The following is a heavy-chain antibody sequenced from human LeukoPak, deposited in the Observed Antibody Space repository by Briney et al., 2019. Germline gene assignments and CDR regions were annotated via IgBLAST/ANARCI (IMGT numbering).Heavy chain of an antibody. CDR1: AFTFSRYW. CDR2: INEDGSEK. V-gene: IGHV3-7*01. Sequence: GGSLRLSCAASAFTFSRYWTTWVRQAPGKGLEWVANINEDGSEKYYLDSVRGRFTISRDNAKNSLYLQMDSLRAEDTAVYYCARDRKDVWGKGTTVTISS. CDR3: ARDRKDV. J-gene: IGHJ6*04.